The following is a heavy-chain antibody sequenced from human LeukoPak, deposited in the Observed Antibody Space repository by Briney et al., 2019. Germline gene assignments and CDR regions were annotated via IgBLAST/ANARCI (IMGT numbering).Heavy chain of an antibody. V-gene: IGHV4-59*08. J-gene: IGHJ4*02. CDR3: ANYGPFGPFDY. D-gene: IGHD3-16*01. Sequence: SETLSLTCAVYGGSFSGYYWSWIRQPPGKGLEWIGYIYYSGSTNYNPSLKSRVTISVDTSKNQFSLKLSSVTAADTAVYYCANYGPFGPFDYWGQGTLVTVSS. CDR1: GGSFSGYY. CDR2: IYYSGST.